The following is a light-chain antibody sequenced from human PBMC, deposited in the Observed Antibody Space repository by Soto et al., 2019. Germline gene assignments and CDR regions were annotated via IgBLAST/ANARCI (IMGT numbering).Light chain of an antibody. CDR2: GSS. J-gene: IGKJ2*01. Sequence: EVVLTQSPGPLSLSPGERASLSGRASHSVSNNYLAWYQQKPGQSPKLLIFGSSDRATGITDRFSGRGSGTDFTLTISRLQPEDGAVYYCQQYGSSPPYTCGQGTKLEIK. CDR3: QQYGSSPPYT. CDR1: HSVSNNY. V-gene: IGKV3-20*01.